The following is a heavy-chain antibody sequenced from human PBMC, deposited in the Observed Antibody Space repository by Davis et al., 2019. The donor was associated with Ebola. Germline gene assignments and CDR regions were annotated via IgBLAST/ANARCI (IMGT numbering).Heavy chain of an antibody. D-gene: IGHD1-26*01. V-gene: IGHV1-46*01. CDR3: ARDTPTQWGGANY. CDR2: INPSGGST. Sequence: ASVKVSCKASGYTFTSYYMHWVRQAPGQELEWMGIINPSGGSTTYAQKFQGRVTMTRDTSASTVYMEVSSLRSEDTAVYYCARDTPTQWGGANYWGQGTLVTVSS. CDR1: GYTFTSYY. J-gene: IGHJ4*02.